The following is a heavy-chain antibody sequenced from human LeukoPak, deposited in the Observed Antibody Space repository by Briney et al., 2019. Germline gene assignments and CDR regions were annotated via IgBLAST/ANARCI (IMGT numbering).Heavy chain of an antibody. CDR1: GGSISSYY. D-gene: IGHD1-26*01. J-gene: IGHJ4*02. CDR3: AKNAYGSQFNFDY. Sequence: SETLSLTCTVSGGSISSYYWSWIRQPPGKGLEWIGYIYYSGSTNYNPSLKSRVTISVDTPKNQFSLKLSSVTAADTAVYYCAKNAYGSQFNFDYWGQGTLVTVSS. V-gene: IGHV4-59*08. CDR2: IYYSGST.